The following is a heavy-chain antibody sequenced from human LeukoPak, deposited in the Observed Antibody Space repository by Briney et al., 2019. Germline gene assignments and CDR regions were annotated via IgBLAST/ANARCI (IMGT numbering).Heavy chain of an antibody. V-gene: IGHV4-34*01. Sequence: PSETLSLTCAVYGGSFSGYYWSWIRQPPGKGLEWIGEINHSGSTNYNPSLKRRVTISVDTSKNQFSLKLSSVTAADTAVYYCARGRGWLPAPYYFDYWGQGTLVTVSS. CDR1: GGSFSGYY. D-gene: IGHD2-2*01. CDR3: ARGRGWLPAPYYFDY. CDR2: INHSGST. J-gene: IGHJ4*02.